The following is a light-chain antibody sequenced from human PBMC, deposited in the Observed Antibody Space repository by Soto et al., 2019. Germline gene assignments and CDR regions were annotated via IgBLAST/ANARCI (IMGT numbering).Light chain of an antibody. CDR2: EGS. CDR3: CSYAGSSTPWV. V-gene: IGLV2-23*01. CDR1: SSDVRSYNL. Sequence: QSALTQPASVSGSPGQSITISCTGTSSDVRSYNLVSWYQQHPGKAPKLMIYEGSKRPSGVSNRFSGSKSGNTASPTISGLPAEDEADYYCCSYAGSSTPWVFGGGTKLTVL. J-gene: IGLJ3*02.